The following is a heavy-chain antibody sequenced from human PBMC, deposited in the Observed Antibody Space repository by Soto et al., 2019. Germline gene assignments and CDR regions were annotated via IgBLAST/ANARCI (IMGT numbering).Heavy chain of an antibody. D-gene: IGHD3-10*01. J-gene: IGHJ4*02. V-gene: IGHV1-8*01. CDR2: VNPNNGHT. CDR1: GYTFTSYD. Sequence: QVQLVQSGAEVKKPGASVKVSCKASGYTFTSYDINWVRQATGQGLEWMGWVNPNNGHTGYAQKFQGRVTMTRNTSISTAYMELDSLRSDDTAVYYCVRLFYYGSGSWVEWGQGTLVTVSS. CDR3: VRLFYYGSGSWVE.